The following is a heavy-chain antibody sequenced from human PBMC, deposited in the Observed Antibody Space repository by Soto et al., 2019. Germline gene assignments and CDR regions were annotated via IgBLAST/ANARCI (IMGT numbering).Heavy chain of an antibody. V-gene: IGHV3-33*01. CDR1: GFTFSSYG. D-gene: IGHD1-7*01. Sequence: QVQLVESGGGVVQPGRSLRLSCAASGFTFSSYGMHWVRQAPGKGLEWVAVIWYDGSNKYYAHSVKGRFTISRDNSKNTLYLQRNSLRAEDTAVYYCARGGYNCNLRDAFDIWGQGTMVTVSS. J-gene: IGHJ3*02. CDR2: IWYDGSNK. CDR3: ARGGYNCNLRDAFDI.